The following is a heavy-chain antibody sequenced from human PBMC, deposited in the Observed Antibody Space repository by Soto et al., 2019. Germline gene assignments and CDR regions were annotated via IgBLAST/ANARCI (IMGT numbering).Heavy chain of an antibody. CDR1: GGSISSNY. Sequence: PSETLSLTCTVSGGSISSNYWSWIRQPPVKGLEWIGYIYYSGSTNYNPSLKSRVTISVDTSKNQFSLKLSSVTAADTAVYYCARDRGGYSGSYSDAFDIWGQGTTVTVSS. CDR2: IYYSGST. CDR3: ARDRGGYSGSYSDAFDI. D-gene: IGHD1-26*01. V-gene: IGHV4-59*01. J-gene: IGHJ3*02.